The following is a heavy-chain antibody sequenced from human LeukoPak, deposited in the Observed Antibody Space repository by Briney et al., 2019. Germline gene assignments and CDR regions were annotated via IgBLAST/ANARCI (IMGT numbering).Heavy chain of an antibody. CDR1: GGSISNYY. CDR3: ARGTMMVGP. J-gene: IGHJ5*02. D-gene: IGHD3-22*01. Sequence: SETLSLTCTVSGGSISNYYWSWIRQPPGKGLEWIGYIYYTGSTNYNASLENRVTISVDTSKNQFSLRLRSVTAADTAVYYCARGTMMVGPWGQGTQVTVSS. V-gene: IGHV4-59*01. CDR2: IYYTGST.